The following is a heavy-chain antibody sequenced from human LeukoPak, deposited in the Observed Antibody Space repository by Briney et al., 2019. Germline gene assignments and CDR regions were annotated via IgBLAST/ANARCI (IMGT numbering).Heavy chain of an antibody. Sequence: SETLSLTCTVSGGSINTYYWSWIRQPAGKGLEWIGHIHSSGSTNHNSSLKSRLTMSVDTSKNQFSLKMTSVTAADTAVYYCARRMTTTSVYYFDYWGQGTLVTVSS. CDR2: IHSSGST. CDR3: ARRMTTTSVYYFDY. J-gene: IGHJ4*02. V-gene: IGHV4-4*07. CDR1: GGSINTYY. D-gene: IGHD1-14*01.